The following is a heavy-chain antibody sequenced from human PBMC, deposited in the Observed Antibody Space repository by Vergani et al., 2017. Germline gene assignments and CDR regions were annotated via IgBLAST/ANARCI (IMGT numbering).Heavy chain of an antibody. V-gene: IGHV4-59*01. D-gene: IGHD6-6*01. Sequence: QVQLQESGPGLVKPSETLSLTCTVSGGSISSYYWSWIRQPPGKGLEGVGYIYYSGSTNYNPSLKSRVTISVDTSKNQFSLKLSAVTAADAAVYYCARGSIAARPYDYYYYMDVWDKGTMVTVSS. CDR1: GGSISSYY. CDR3: ARGSIAARPYDYYYYMDV. CDR2: IYYSGST. J-gene: IGHJ6*03.